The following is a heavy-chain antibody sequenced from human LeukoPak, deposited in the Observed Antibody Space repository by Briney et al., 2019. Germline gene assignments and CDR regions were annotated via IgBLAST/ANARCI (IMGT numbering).Heavy chain of an antibody. V-gene: IGHV3-21*01. CDR1: GFTFRSYN. J-gene: IGHJ4*02. D-gene: IGHD6-19*01. CDR2: ISSSSSSI. Sequence: PGGSLRLSCAASGFTFRSYNFHWVRQAPGKRLEWVSCISSSSSSIYYADSVKGRFAISRDNAKNSLYLQVNSLRAEDTAVYYCARDQGSGWWAYWGQGTLVTVSS. CDR3: ARDQGSGWWAY.